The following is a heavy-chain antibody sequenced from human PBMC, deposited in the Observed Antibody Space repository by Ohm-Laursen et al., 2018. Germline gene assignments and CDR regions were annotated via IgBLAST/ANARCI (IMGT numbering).Heavy chain of an antibody. V-gene: IGHV3-15*01. J-gene: IGHJ4*01. CDR2: IKSKTEGGTT. CDR3: TESLAN. CDR1: GFTFSDYY. Sequence: GQTLSLTCAASGFTFSDYYMTWVRQAPGKGLEWVGRIKSKTEGGTTDYAAPVKGRFTILRDDLKNTLYLQMSSLKTEDTAVYYCTESLANWGQGTLVTVSS.